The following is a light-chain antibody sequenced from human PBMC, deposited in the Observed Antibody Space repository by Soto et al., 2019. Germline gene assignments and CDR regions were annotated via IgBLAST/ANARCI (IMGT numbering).Light chain of an antibody. CDR3: QHRMNWPLT. J-gene: IGKJ5*01. CDR1: QSVSSY. Sequence: EIVLSQSSTPQSFSPGERATPSCRASQSVSSYLLWYQQKPGQAPRLLIYDASNRASGTPARFSGSGSETDFTLTISSLEPEDFAVYYCQHRMNWPLTFGQGTRLEIK. V-gene: IGKV3-11*01. CDR2: DAS.